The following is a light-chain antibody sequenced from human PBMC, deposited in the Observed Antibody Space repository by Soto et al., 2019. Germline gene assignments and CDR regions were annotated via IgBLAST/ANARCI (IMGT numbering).Light chain of an antibody. CDR2: AVS. V-gene: IGKV1-39*01. Sequence: DIQMTQSPSSLSASVGDRVTMTCRASQSISSYLNWYQQKPGKAHKALISAVSSLQSGVPSRFSGSGSGTEFTLTITNLQPEDFATYYCQQSYSPLFTFGPGTKVEI. CDR3: QQSYSPLFT. J-gene: IGKJ3*01. CDR1: QSISSY.